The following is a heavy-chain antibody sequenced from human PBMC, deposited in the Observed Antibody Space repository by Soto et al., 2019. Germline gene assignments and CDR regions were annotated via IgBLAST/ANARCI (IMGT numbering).Heavy chain of an antibody. Sequence: GGSLRLSCAASGFTFDDYAMHWVRQAPGKGLEWVSGISWNSGSIGYADSVKGRFTISRDNAKNSLYLQMNSLRAEDTALYYCAKDIEAIVVVVAATQAGGIDVWGQGTTVTVSS. V-gene: IGHV3-9*01. CDR3: AKDIEAIVVVVAATQAGGIDV. J-gene: IGHJ6*02. CDR1: GFTFDDYA. CDR2: ISWNSGSI. D-gene: IGHD2-15*01.